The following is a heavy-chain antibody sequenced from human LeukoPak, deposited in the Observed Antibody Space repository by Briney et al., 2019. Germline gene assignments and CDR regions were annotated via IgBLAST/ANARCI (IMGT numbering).Heavy chain of an antibody. J-gene: IGHJ6*03. CDR2: ISSGRSTI. CDR3: ARALGYCSTASRYHMDV. V-gene: IGHV3-48*04. Sequence: GGSLRLSCAASGFTFSGYSMTWVRQAPGKGLEWVSYISSGRSTIYYADSVKGRFTTSRDNAENSLYLQMNSLRAEDTAVYYCARALGYCSTASRYHMDVWGKGTTVTVFS. CDR1: GFTFSGYS. D-gene: IGHD2-2*01.